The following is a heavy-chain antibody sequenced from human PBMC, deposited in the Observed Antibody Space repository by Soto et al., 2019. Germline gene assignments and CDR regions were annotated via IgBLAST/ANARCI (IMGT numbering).Heavy chain of an antibody. CDR1: GYTFSSYA. V-gene: IGHV1-3*01. D-gene: IGHD3-16*02. J-gene: IGHJ3*02. CDR2: INAGYGNT. Sequence: QVQLVQAGAEVKKPGASVKVSCKASGYTFSSYAMHWVRQAPGQRLEWMGWINAGYGNTKYSHKFQGRVTITRDTSASTAYMELSSLRSEDTAVYYCARDIGPRAFDIWGQGTMVTVSS. CDR3: ARDIGPRAFDI.